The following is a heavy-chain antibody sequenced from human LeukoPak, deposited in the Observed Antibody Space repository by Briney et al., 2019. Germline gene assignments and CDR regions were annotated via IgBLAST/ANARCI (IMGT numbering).Heavy chain of an antibody. CDR2: IYYSGST. J-gene: IGHJ3*01. V-gene: IGHV4-59*08. CDR3: ARLFSSSWYRGAFDL. Sequence: SETLSLTCTVSGGSISSYYWSWIRQPPGKGLEWIGYIYYSGSTNYNPSLKSRVTISVDTSKKHFSLKLRSVTAADTAVYYCARLFSSSWYRGAFDLWGQGTMVTVSS. D-gene: IGHD6-13*01. CDR1: GGSISSYY.